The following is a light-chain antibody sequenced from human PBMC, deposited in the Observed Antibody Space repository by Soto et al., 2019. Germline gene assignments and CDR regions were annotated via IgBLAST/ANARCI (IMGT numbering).Light chain of an antibody. CDR1: QSVSSN. CDR2: GAS. Sequence: KLMTQRAATLYGSQGERATLSCRASQSVSSNLAWYQHKPGQAPRLLVYGASTRASGIPDRFSGSGYETEFSLTVSGLQPGDCATYFSPQYNSYFPPCGQGTKVDIK. CDR3: PQYNSYFPP. V-gene: IGKV3-15*01. J-gene: IGKJ1*01.